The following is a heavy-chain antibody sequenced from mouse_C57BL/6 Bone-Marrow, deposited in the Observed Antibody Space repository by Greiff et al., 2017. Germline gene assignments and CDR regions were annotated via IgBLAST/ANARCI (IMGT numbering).Heavy chain of an antibody. D-gene: IGHD2-2*01. CDR3: TSWLRRTVAWFAY. Sequence: EVQLQQSGAELVRPGASVKLSCTASGFNIKDDYMHWVKQRPEQGLEWIGWIDPENGDTEYASKFQGKATITADTSSNTAYLQLSSLTSEDTAVYYCTSWLRRTVAWFAYWGQGTLVTVSA. CDR1: GFNIKDDY. CDR2: IDPENGDT. V-gene: IGHV14-4*01. J-gene: IGHJ3*01.